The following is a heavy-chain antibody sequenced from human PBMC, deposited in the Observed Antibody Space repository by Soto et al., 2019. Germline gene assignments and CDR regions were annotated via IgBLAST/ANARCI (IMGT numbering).Heavy chain of an antibody. V-gene: IGHV4-39*01. Sequence: QVQLQASGPGLVNPSETLSLTCTVSGGSVTSSTSSWAWVRQPPGKGLHWIGTIFYGHGTYYNPSLESRVTISLDTSKIQFSLELTSVTAADPAVYYCARQPTGYPNWFDAWGRGILVIVSS. CDR1: GGSVTSSTSS. CDR3: ARQPTGYPNWFDA. D-gene: IGHD3-9*01. CDR2: IFYGHGT. J-gene: IGHJ5*02.